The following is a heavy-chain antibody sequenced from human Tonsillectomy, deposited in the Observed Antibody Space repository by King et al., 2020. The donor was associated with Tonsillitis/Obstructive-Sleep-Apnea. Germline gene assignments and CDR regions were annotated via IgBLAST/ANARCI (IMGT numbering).Heavy chain of an antibody. CDR3: ARVRAAAGIGY. D-gene: IGHD6-13*01. CDR1: GGSFSGYN. Sequence: VQLQQWGAGLLKPSETLSLTCAAYGGSFSGYNWSWIRQPPGKGLEWIGEINNSGSTNYNPSPKSRATISVDTSKNQFSLKLSSVTAADTAVYYCARVRAAAGIGYWGQGTLVTVSS. CDR2: INNSGST. J-gene: IGHJ4*02. V-gene: IGHV4-34*01.